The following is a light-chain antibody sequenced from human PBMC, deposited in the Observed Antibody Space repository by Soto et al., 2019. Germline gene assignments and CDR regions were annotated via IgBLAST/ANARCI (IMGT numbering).Light chain of an antibody. CDR2: EVS. V-gene: IGLV2-8*01. Sequence: QSVLTQPPSASGSPGQSVTISCTGTSSDIGGYNFVSWYQHHPGKAPKLMIYEVSKRPSGVPDRFSGSKSGNTASLTVSGIHNQDEAQYYCSSYAGSNLVFGGGTKLTVL. CDR3: SSYAGSNLV. J-gene: IGLJ2*01. CDR1: SSDIGGYNF.